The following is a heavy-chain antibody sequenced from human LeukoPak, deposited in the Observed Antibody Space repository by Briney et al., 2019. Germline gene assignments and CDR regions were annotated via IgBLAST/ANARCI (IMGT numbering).Heavy chain of an antibody. V-gene: IGHV4-34*01. CDR2: INPSGST. CDR3: ARGRHDITMIVVVMTSVSYYLDV. Sequence: PSETLSLTCAVYGGSFSGYHWTWIRQSPGKGLEWIGDINPSGSTYYNPSLKKRLTISVDTSRNQFSLKLRSVTAADTAVYYCARGRHDITMIVVVMTSVSYYLDVWGKGTTVTVS. CDR1: GGSFSGYH. D-gene: IGHD3-22*01. J-gene: IGHJ6*03.